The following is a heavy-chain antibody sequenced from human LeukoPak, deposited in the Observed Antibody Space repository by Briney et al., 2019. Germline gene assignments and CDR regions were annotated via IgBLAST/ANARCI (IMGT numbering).Heavy chain of an antibody. Sequence: GGSLRLSCAASGFTSSSYAMHWVRQAPGKGLEWVAVISYDGSNKYYADSVKGRFTISRDNSKNTLYLQMNSLRAEDTAVYYCAREPEEFDYWGQGTLVTVSS. CDR2: ISYDGSNK. J-gene: IGHJ4*02. CDR3: AREPEEFDY. V-gene: IGHV3-30-3*01. CDR1: GFTSSSYA.